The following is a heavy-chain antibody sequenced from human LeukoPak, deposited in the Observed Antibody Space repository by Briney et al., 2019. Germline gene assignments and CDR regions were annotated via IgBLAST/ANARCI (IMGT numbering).Heavy chain of an antibody. CDR2: ISGSGGST. D-gene: IGHD3-10*01. CDR3: AKGYMVRGVHTYYFDY. Sequence: PGGSLRLSCAASGFTFSSYAMSWVRQAPGKGLEWVSAISGSGGSTYYADSVKGRFTISRDNSKNTLYLQMNSLRAEDTAVYYCAKGYMVRGVHTYYFDYWGQGTLVTVSS. CDR1: GFTFSSYA. J-gene: IGHJ4*02. V-gene: IGHV3-23*01.